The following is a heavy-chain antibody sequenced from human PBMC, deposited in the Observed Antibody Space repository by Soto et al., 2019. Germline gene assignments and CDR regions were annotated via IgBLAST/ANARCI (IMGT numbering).Heavy chain of an antibody. CDR2: FDPEDGET. CDR1: GYTLTELF. V-gene: IGHV1-24*01. CDR3: ATIGHAGSSWSDAFDI. Sequence: ASVKVSCKVSGYTLTELFMHWVRQAPGKGLEWMGGFDPEDGETIYAQKFQGRVTMTEDTSTDTAYMELSSLRSEDTAVYYCATIGHAGSSWSDAFDIWGQGTMVTVSS. J-gene: IGHJ3*02. D-gene: IGHD6-13*01.